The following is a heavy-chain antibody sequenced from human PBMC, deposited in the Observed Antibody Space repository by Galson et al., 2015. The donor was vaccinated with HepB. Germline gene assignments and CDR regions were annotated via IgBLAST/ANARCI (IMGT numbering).Heavy chain of an antibody. J-gene: IGHJ4*02. D-gene: IGHD4-17*01. Sequence: SLRLSCAASGFTFSSYGMHWVRQAPGKGLEWVAVIWHDGSDKYYADSVKGRFTISRDNSKDTLYLQMNSLRVEDTAVYYCARDAGRAMTVSDYWGQGTLVTVSS. CDR2: IWHDGSDK. CDR1: GFTFSSYG. CDR3: ARDAGRAMTVSDY. V-gene: IGHV3-33*01.